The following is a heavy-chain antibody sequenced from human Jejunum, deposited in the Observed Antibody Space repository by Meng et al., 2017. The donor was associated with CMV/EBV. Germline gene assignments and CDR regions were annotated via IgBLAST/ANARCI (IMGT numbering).Heavy chain of an antibody. CDR2: ISGNAGTT. V-gene: IGHV3-23*01. CDR3: ATPGGTGGNSGLFDY. CDR1: GFTSSSDA. Sequence: SGFTSSSDAMSWVRQAPGKGPEWVSIISGNAGTTYYADSVKGRFTISRDNSKNTLYLQMTSLRAEDTALYYCATPGGTGGNSGLFDYWGQGTLVTVSS. D-gene: IGHD4-23*01. J-gene: IGHJ4*02.